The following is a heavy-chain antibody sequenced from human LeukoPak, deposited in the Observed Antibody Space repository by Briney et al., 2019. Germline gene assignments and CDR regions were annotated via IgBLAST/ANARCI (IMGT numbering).Heavy chain of an antibody. CDR3: AKEPIAVAGNYYFDY. Sequence: GGSLRPSCAASGFTFSSYAMSWVRQAPGKGLEWVSAISVSGGSTYYADSVKGRFTISRDNSKNTLYLQMNSLRAEDTAVYYCAKEPIAVAGNYYFDYWGQGTLVSVSS. D-gene: IGHD6-19*01. V-gene: IGHV3-23*01. CDR2: ISVSGGST. CDR1: GFTFSSYA. J-gene: IGHJ4*02.